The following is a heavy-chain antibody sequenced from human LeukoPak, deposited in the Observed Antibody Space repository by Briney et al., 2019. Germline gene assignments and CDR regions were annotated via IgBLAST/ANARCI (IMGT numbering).Heavy chain of an antibody. CDR2: INPSGGST. Sequence: ASVKVSCKASGYTFTRYYMHWVRQAPGQGLEWMGIINPSGGSTSYAQKFQGRVTMTRDTSTSTVYMELSSLRSEDTAVYYCASETTVTTKGVVRYFDYWGQGTLVTVSS. CDR1: GYTFTRYY. V-gene: IGHV1-46*01. CDR3: ASETTVTTKGVVRYFDY. J-gene: IGHJ4*02. D-gene: IGHD4-11*01.